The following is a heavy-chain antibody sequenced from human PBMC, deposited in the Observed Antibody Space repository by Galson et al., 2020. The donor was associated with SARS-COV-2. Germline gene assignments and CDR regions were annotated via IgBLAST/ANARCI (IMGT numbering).Heavy chain of an antibody. J-gene: IGHJ4*02. V-gene: IGHV1-18*04. CDR2: ISAYNGNT. CDR1: GYTFTRHG. Sequence: ASVTVSCKASGYTFTRHGISWVRQAPAQGLEWMGWISAYNGNTNYAQKLQGRVTMTTDTSTSKAYMELRSLRSDDTAVYYCARDSQWELLDYWGQGTLVTVSS. CDR3: ARDSQWELLDY. D-gene: IGHD1-26*01.